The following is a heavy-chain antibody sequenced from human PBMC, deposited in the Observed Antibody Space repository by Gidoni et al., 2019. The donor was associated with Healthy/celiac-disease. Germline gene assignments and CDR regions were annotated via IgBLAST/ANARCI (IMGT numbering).Heavy chain of an antibody. CDR2: IYYSGST. D-gene: IGHD5-12*01. J-gene: IGHJ5*02. V-gene: IGHV4-39*07. Sequence: QLQLQESGPGLVKPSETLSLTCAVSGGSISSSSYYWGWIRQPPGKGLEWIGSIYYSGSTYYNPSLKSRVTISVDTSKNQFSLKLSSVTAADTAVYYCARDGYNYPASVFDPWGQGTLVTVSS. CDR3: ARDGYNYPASVFDP. CDR1: GGSISSSSYY.